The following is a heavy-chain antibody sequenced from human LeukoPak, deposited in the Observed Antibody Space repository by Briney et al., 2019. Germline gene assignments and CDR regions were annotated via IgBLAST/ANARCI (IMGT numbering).Heavy chain of an antibody. V-gene: IGHV1-8*03. CDR2: MNPNSGNT. J-gene: IGHJ3*02. Sequence: ASVKVSCKASGYTFTSYDINWVRQATGQGLEWMGWMNPNSGNTGYAQKFQGGVTITRNTSISTAYMELSSLRSEDTAVYYCASSSSWYTGNAFDIWGQGTMVTVSS. D-gene: IGHD6-13*01. CDR1: GYTFTSYD. CDR3: ASSSSWYTGNAFDI.